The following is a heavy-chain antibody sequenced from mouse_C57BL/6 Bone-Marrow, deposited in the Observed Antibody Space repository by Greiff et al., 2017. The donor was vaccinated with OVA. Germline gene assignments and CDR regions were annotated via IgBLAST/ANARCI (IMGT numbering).Heavy chain of an antibody. CDR2: INPGSGGT. CDR1: GYAFTNYL. D-gene: IGHD1-1*01. V-gene: IGHV1-54*01. J-gene: IGHJ2*01. Sequence: QVQLKQSGAELVRPGTSVKVSCKASGYAFTNYLIEWVKQRPGQGLEWIGVINPGSGGTNYNEKFKGKATLTADKSSSTAYMQLSSLTSEDSAVYFCARWGTTVYYFDYWGQGTTLTVSS. CDR3: ARWGTTVYYFDY.